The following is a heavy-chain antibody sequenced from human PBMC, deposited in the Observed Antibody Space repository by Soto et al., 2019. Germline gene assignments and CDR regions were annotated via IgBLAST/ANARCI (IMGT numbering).Heavy chain of an antibody. D-gene: IGHD6-6*01. J-gene: IGHJ4*02. CDR1: GDPISSSTYY. CDR2: IYYDGNT. CDR3: ARSTIAPRLFMYPFDS. Sequence: PSETLSLTYTVSGDPISSSTYYWGWIRQPPGKGLECIGNIYYDGNTYYNPSLKSRVTISLDTSKNQFSLRLNSVTAADTAVYYCARSTIAPRLFMYPFDSWGQGTLVTVSS. V-gene: IGHV4-39*01.